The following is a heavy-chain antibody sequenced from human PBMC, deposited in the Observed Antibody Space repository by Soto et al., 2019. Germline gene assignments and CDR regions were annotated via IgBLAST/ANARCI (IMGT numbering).Heavy chain of an antibody. CDR1: GGSVSSGSYY. J-gene: IGHJ6*02. V-gene: IGHV4-61*03. CDR3: ARDRMIVVVKSYYYDYGMDV. D-gene: IGHD3-22*01. Sequence: QVQLQESGPGLVKPSETLSLTCTVSGGSVSSGSYYWSWIRQPPGKGLEWIGYIYYSGSTNYNPSLKRRVTITVETSKNHFTLKLSSVPAADTAVYYCARDRMIVVVKSYYYDYGMDVWGQGTTVTVSS. CDR2: IYYSGST.